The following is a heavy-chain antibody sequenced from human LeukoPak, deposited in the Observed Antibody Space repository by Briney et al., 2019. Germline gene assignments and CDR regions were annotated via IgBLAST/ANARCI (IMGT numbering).Heavy chain of an antibody. CDR1: GFTFSSYA. J-gene: IGHJ4*02. D-gene: IGHD6-19*01. Sequence: GGSLRLSCAASGFTFSSYAMSWVRQAPGKGLEWVSAISGSGGSTYYADSVKGRFTISRDNSKNTLYLQMNSLRAEDTAVYYCAPSIVVAGWFDYWGQGTLVTVSS. CDR3: APSIVVAGWFDY. CDR2: ISGSGGST. V-gene: IGHV3-23*01.